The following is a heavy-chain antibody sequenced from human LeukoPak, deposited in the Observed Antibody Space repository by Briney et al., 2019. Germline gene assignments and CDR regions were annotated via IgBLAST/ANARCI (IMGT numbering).Heavy chain of an antibody. CDR3: AKGLYNYGNYFDP. CDR1: GASISSDY. Sequence: SETLSLTCTVSGASISSDYWSWIRQSPGEGLEWIGFIYYTGGTDYNPSLKSRVTISRDTSKNQFSLNLSSVTAADTAVYYCAKGLYNYGNYFDPWGQGALVTVSA. D-gene: IGHD5-18*01. CDR2: IYYTGGT. J-gene: IGHJ5*02. V-gene: IGHV4-59*01.